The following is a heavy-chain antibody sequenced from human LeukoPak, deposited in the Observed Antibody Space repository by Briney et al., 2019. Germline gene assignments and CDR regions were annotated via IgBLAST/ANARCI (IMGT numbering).Heavy chain of an antibody. CDR3: AKGFLEWLLVDY. CDR1: GFTFSDYY. J-gene: IGHJ4*02. Sequence: GGSLRLSCAASGFTFSDYYMSWIRQAPGKGLEWVSYISSSGSTIYYADSVKGRFTISRDNSKNTLYLQMNSLRAEDTAVYYCAKGFLEWLLVDYWGQGTLVTVSS. CDR2: ISSSGSTI. V-gene: IGHV3-11*01. D-gene: IGHD3-3*01.